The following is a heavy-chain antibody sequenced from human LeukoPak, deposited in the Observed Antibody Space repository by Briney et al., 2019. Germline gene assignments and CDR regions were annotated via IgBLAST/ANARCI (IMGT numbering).Heavy chain of an antibody. Sequence: PSETLSLTCTVSGGSISSYYWSWIRQPPGKGLEWIGYIYYSGSTNYNPSLKSRVTISVDTSKNQFSLKLSSVTAADTAVYYCARARIHYYDSSGYVRDAFDIWGQGTMVTVSS. D-gene: IGHD3-22*01. CDR2: IYYSGST. J-gene: IGHJ3*02. CDR1: GGSISSYY. CDR3: ARARIHYYDSSGYVRDAFDI. V-gene: IGHV4-59*01.